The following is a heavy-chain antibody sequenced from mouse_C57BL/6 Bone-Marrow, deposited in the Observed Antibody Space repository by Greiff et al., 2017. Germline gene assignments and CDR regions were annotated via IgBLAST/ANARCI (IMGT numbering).Heavy chain of an antibody. Sequence: VQLQQSGAELVRPGTSVKMSCKASGYTFTNYWIGWAKQRPGHGLEWIGDIYPGGGYTNYNEQFKGKATLTADKSSSTASMQFSSLTSEDSAIYYCAVYYSNYWYFDVWGTGTTVTVSS. CDR2: IYPGGGYT. D-gene: IGHD2-5*01. CDR1: GYTFTNYW. J-gene: IGHJ1*03. CDR3: AVYYSNYWYFDV. V-gene: IGHV1-63*01.